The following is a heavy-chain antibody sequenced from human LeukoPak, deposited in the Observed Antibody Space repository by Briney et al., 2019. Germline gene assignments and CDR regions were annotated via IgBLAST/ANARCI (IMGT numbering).Heavy chain of an antibody. D-gene: IGHD2-15*01. V-gene: IGHV1-2*02. CDR2: INPNSGGT. J-gene: IGHJ5*02. Sequence: ASVKVSCKASGYTFTGYYMHWVRQAPGQGLEWMGWINPNSGGTNYAQKFQGRVTMTRDTSISTAYMELSRLRSDDTAVYYCARVERAVGYCSGGSCPPHNWFDPWGQGTLVTVSP. CDR3: ARVERAVGYCSGGSCPPHNWFDP. CDR1: GYTFTGYY.